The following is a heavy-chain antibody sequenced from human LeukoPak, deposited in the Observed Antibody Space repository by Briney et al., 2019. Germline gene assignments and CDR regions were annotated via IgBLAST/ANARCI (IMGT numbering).Heavy chain of an antibody. CDR2: ISAYNGNT. D-gene: IGHD6-13*01. J-gene: IGHJ4*02. CDR3: ARDLRPGIAAAGTSHFDY. V-gene: IGHV1-18*01. Sequence: ASVKVSCKASGYTFTSYGISWVRQAPGRGLEWMGWISAYNGNTNYAQKLQGRVTMTTDTSTSTAYMELRSLRSDDTAVYYCARDLRPGIAAAGTSHFDYWGQGTLVTVSS. CDR1: GYTFTSYG.